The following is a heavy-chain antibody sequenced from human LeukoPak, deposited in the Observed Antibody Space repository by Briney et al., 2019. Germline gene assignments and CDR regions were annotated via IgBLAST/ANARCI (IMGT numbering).Heavy chain of an antibody. J-gene: IGHJ6*03. Sequence: SVKVSCKASGGTFSSYAISWVRQAPGQGLEWMGGIIPIFGTANYAQKFQGRVTITADESTSTAYMELSSLRSEDTAVYYCARDRQKRAGYSSGWYYYYMDVWGKGTTVTVSS. D-gene: IGHD6-19*01. CDR1: GGTFSSYA. CDR2: IIPIFGTA. CDR3: ARDRQKRAGYSSGWYYYYMDV. V-gene: IGHV1-69*13.